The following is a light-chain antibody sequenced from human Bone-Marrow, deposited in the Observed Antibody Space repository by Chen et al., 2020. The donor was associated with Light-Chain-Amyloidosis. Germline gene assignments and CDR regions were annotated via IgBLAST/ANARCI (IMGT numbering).Light chain of an antibody. Sequence: SYALTQPPSVSVSPGQTARIHCSGDDLPTKYAYWYQQKPGQAPVLVIHRDTERPSGISERFSGSSSGKTATLTISGVQAEDEADYHCQSADSSGTDEVIFGGGTKLTVL. V-gene: IGLV3-25*03. CDR3: QSADSSGTDEVI. CDR1: DLPTKY. CDR2: RDT. J-gene: IGLJ2*01.